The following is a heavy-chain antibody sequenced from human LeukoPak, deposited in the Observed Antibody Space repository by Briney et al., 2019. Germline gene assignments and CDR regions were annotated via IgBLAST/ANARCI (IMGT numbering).Heavy chain of an antibody. CDR1: GFTFSSYS. CDR2: ISSSSSYI. J-gene: IGHJ3*02. Sequence: GGSLRLSCAASGFTFSSYSMNWVRQAPGEGLEWVSSISSSSSYIYYADSVKGRFTISRDNAKNSLYLQMNSLRAEDTTVYYCAIDYYDSSGYFSGAFDIWGQGTMVTVSS. CDR3: AIDYYDSSGYFSGAFDI. V-gene: IGHV3-21*01. D-gene: IGHD3-22*01.